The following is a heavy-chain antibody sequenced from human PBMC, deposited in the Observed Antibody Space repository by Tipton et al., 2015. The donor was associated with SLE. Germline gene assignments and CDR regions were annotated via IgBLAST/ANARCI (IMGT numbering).Heavy chain of an antibody. CDR1: GFSFSSSA. CDR2: IYGGGAS. D-gene: IGHD3-22*01. J-gene: IGHJ3*01. V-gene: IGHV3-23*03. Sequence: SLRLPCAAFGFSFSSSAMSWVRQAPGKGLEWVSLIYGGGASKYADSVKGRFTMSRDNSKNTLYLQMNRLRPEDTAVYYCVKDPYISDWGHGTMVTVSS. CDR3: VKDPYISD.